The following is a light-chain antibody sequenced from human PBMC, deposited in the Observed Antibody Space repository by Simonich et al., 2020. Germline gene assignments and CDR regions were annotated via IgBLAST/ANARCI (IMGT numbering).Light chain of an antibody. CDR1: SSDVGGYNL. CDR2: EGS. V-gene: IGLV2-23*01. Sequence: QSALTQPAPGSGSPGQSITISCTGTSSDVGGYNLVSWYQQPPGKAPKLMIYEGSKRPSGVANRFSGSKSGNTASLTISGLQAEDEADYYCCSYAGSSTWVFGGGTKLTVL. J-gene: IGLJ3*02. CDR3: CSYAGSSTWV.